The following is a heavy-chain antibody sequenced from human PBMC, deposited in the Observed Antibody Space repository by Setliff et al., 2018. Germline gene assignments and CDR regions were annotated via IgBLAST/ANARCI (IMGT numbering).Heavy chain of an antibody. CDR3: AKYPSKLPELGIYGRFDY. CDR2: IYYTGIT. J-gene: IGHJ4*02. Sequence: PSETLSLTCNVSGGSISSYSYYWGWIRQPPGKGLEWIGNIYYTGITYYNPSLKSRVTISVDTSKNQFSLKLTSVTVADTAVYYCAKYPSKLPELGIYGRFDYWGQGTPVTVSS. D-gene: IGHD7-27*01. CDR1: GGSISSYSYY. V-gene: IGHV4-39*07.